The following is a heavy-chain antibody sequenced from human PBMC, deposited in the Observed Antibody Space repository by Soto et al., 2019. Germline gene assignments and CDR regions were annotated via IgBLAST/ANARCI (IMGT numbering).Heavy chain of an antibody. CDR3: LRLYYDEQPGAYYYYGMDV. CDR2: IIPIFGTA. Sequence: GASVKVSCKASGGTFSSYAISWVRQAPGQGLEWMGGIIPIFGTAKYAQKFQGRVTITADESTSTAYMELSSLRSEDTAVYYCLRLYYDEQPGAYYYYGMDVWGQGTTVTVSS. J-gene: IGHJ6*02. D-gene: IGHD3-3*01. CDR1: GGTFSSYA. V-gene: IGHV1-69*13.